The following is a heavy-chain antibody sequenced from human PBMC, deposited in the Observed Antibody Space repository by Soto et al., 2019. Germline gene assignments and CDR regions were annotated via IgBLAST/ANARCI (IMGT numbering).Heavy chain of an antibody. Sequence: EVQLVESGGGLVQPGRSLRLSCAASGFTFSSYAMRWVRQAPGKGLEWVSAISGSGGSTYYVDSVKGRFTISRDNSKTTLYLQMNSLRAEDTAVYYCARRGSGSYYDYWGQGTLVTVSS. J-gene: IGHJ4*02. CDR3: ARRGSGSYYDY. D-gene: IGHD1-26*01. V-gene: IGHV3-23*04. CDR2: ISGSGGST. CDR1: GFTFSSYA.